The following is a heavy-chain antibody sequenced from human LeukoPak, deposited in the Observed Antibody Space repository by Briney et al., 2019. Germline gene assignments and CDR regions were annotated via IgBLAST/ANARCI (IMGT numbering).Heavy chain of an antibody. CDR1: GFTFSSYW. J-gene: IGHJ4*02. V-gene: IGHV3-7*01. Sequence: PGGSLRLSCAASGFTFSSYWMSWVRQAPGKGLEWVANIKQDGSEKYYVDSVKGRFTISRDNAKNSLYLQMNSLRAEDTAVYYCAREGFEHGSGSPYSYYWGQGTLVTVSS. CDR2: IKQDGSEK. CDR3: AREGFEHGSGSPYSYY. D-gene: IGHD3-10*01.